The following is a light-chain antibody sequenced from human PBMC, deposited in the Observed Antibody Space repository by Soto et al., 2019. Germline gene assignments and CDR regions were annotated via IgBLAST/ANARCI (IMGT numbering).Light chain of an antibody. CDR2: DVS. CDR1: SSDVGGYNY. V-gene: IGLV2-11*01. CDR3: CSYAGSPRYV. J-gene: IGLJ1*01. Sequence: QSALTQPRSVSGSPGQSVTISCTGTSSDVGGYNYVSWYQQHPGKAPKVMIYDVSECPSGVPDRFSGSKSGNTASLTISGLQAEDEADYYCCSYAGSPRYVFGTGTKLTVL.